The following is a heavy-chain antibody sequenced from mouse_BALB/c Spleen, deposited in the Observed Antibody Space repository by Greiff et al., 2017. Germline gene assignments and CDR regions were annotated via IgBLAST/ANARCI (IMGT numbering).Heavy chain of an antibody. CDR3: ARGDDYGYWYFDV. V-gene: IGHV1-18*01. D-gene: IGHD2-4*01. Sequence: VQLQQSGPELVKPGASVKIPCKASGYTFTDYNMDWVKQSHGKSLEWIGDINPNNGGTIYNQKFKGKATLTVDKSSSTAYMELRSLTSEDTAVYYCARGDDYGYWYFDVWGAGTTVTVSS. CDR2: INPNNGGT. J-gene: IGHJ1*01. CDR1: GYTFTDYN.